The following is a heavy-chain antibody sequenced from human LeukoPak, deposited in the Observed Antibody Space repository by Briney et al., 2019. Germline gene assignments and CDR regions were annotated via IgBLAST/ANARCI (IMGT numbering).Heavy chain of an antibody. Sequence: EPSETLSLTCAVYGGSFNDYNWTWIRQPPGKGLEWIGEIGYNGTTNYNPSLKGRVTISVDTSKNQLSLSLTSVTAADTAVYYCARPSGGTPFKRFDYWGQGTLVTVSS. CDR2: IGYNGTT. V-gene: IGHV4-34*01. D-gene: IGHD1-1*01. CDR3: ARPSGGTPFKRFDY. CDR1: GGSFNDYN. J-gene: IGHJ4*02.